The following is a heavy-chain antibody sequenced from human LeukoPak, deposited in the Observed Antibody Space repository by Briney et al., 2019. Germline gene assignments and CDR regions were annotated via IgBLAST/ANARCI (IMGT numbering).Heavy chain of an antibody. CDR1: GFTFSSYG. V-gene: IGHV3-30*18. Sequence: GRSLRLSCAASGFTFSSYGMHWVRQALGKGLEWVAVISYDGSNKYYADSVKGRFTISRDNSKNTLYLQMNSLRAEDTAVYYCAKVGSGYYDSSGYYSYWGQGTLVTVSS. CDR3: AKVGSGYYDSSGYYSY. D-gene: IGHD3-22*01. CDR2: ISYDGSNK. J-gene: IGHJ4*02.